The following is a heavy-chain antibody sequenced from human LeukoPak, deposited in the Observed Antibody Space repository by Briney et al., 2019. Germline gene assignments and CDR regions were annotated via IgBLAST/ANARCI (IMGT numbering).Heavy chain of an antibody. CDR2: INHSGST. J-gene: IGHJ3*02. D-gene: IGHD3-10*01. CDR3: ARGHSSKITMLRGSVAFDI. Sequence: PSETLSLTCAVYGGSFSGYYWSWIRQPPGKGLEWIGEINHSGSTNYNPSLKSRVTISVDTSKNQFSLKLSSVTAADTAVYYCARGHSSKITMLRGSVAFDIWGQGTMVTVSS. CDR1: GGSFSGYY. V-gene: IGHV4-34*01.